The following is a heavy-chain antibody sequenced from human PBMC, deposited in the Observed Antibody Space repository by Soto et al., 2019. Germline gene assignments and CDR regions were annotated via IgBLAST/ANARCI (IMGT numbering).Heavy chain of an antibody. D-gene: IGHD2-15*01. CDR1: GFTFSSYA. Sequence: QVQLVESGGGVVQPGRSLRLSCAASGFTFSSYAMHWVRQAPGKGLEWVAVISYDGSNKYYADSVKGRFTISRDNSKNTLYLQMIRVRAEDTAVYYCASETVVVVAATLYYYYGMGVWGQGTTVTVSS. V-gene: IGHV3-30-3*01. J-gene: IGHJ6*02. CDR3: ASETVVVVAATLYYYYGMGV. CDR2: ISYDGSNK.